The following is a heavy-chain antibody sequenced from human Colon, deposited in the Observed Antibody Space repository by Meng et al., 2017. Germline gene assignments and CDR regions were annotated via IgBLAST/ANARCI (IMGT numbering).Heavy chain of an antibody. CDR2: ISMRGDTT. J-gene: IGHJ4*02. CDR1: GCIFSDYY. V-gene: IGHV3-11*04. Sequence: GESLKISCAGSGCIFSDYYMSWIRQAPGEGLEWVSSISMRGDTTYYADSVKGRFTVSRDNGLNSLYLQMNNLRAEDTGIYFCARDHGYTSLDYWGQGTLVTVSS. CDR3: ARDHGYTSLDY. D-gene: IGHD2-2*02.